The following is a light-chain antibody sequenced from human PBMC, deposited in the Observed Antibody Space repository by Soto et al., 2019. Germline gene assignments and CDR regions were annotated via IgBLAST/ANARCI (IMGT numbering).Light chain of an antibody. CDR2: GAS. Sequence: EIVMTQSPATLSVSPGERATLSCRASQSVNNNLAWYQQKPGQAPSLLIYGASTRATGIPARFSGSGSGTEFTLTISSLQSEDFAVYYGQQYSNWPYTFGQGTKLEIK. J-gene: IGKJ2*01. CDR1: QSVNNN. V-gene: IGKV3-15*01. CDR3: QQYSNWPYT.